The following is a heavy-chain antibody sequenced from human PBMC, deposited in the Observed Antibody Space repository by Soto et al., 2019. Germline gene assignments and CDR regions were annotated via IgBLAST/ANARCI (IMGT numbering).Heavy chain of an antibody. CDR1: GGSVSSGSYY. V-gene: IGHV4-61*01. CDR2: IYYSGST. CDR3: ARGSGPNDAFDI. D-gene: IGHD2-15*01. Sequence: QVQLQESGPGLVKPSETLSLTCTVSGGSVSSGSYYWRWIRQPPGKGLEWIGYIYYSGSTNYNPSLKSRVTISVDTSKNQFSLKLSSVTAADTAVYYCARGSGPNDAFDIWGQGTMVTVSS. J-gene: IGHJ3*02.